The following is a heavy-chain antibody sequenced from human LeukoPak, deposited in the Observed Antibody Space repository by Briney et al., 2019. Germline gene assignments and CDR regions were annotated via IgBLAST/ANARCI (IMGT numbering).Heavy chain of an antibody. CDR2: SNHSGST. CDR3: ARGHSSGRGGWFDP. J-gene: IGHJ5*02. Sequence: SETLSLTCAVYGESFSGYYWSWLRQPPGKGLGWIGESNHSGSTNHNPSLKSRDTRTVDKSKNQSSLKLCSVPAADTAVYYCARGHSSGRGGWFDPWGQGTLVTVSS. CDR1: GESFSGYY. D-gene: IGHD6-19*01. V-gene: IGHV4-34*01.